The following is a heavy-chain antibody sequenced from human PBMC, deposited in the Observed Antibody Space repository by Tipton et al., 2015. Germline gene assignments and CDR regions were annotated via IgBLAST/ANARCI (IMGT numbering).Heavy chain of an antibody. D-gene: IGHD3-10*01. J-gene: IGHJ6*02. CDR3: AREHSRGVGYYYYGMDV. CDR2: IYYSGST. Sequence: TLSLTCTVSGGSISSGGYYWSWIRQHPGKGLEWIGYIYYSGSTYYNPSLKSRLTISIDTSKNQFSLKLSSVTAADTAVYYCAREHSRGVGYYYYGMDVWGQGTTVTVSS. V-gene: IGHV4-31*03. CDR1: GGSISSGGYY.